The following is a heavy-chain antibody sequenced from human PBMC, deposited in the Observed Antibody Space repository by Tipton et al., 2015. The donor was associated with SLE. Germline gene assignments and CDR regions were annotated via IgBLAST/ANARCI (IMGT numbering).Heavy chain of an antibody. CDR1: GFTFSSYG. D-gene: IGHD3-22*01. V-gene: IGHV3-21*01. J-gene: IGHJ3*02. CDR2: ISSSSSYI. Sequence: SLRLSCAASGFTFSSYGMHWVRQAPGKGLEWVSSISSSSSYIYYADSVKGRFTISRDNAKNSLYLQMNSLRAEDTAVYYCARGADYYDSSGYDIWGQGTMVTVSS. CDR3: ARGADYYDSSGYDI.